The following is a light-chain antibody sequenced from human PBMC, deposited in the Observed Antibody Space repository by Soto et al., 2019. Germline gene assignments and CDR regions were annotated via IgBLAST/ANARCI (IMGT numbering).Light chain of an antibody. CDR2: AAS. Sequence: IQLTQSPSSLSASVGDRVTITCRASQGISSYLAWYQQNPGKAPKLLIYAASTLQSGVPSRFSGSGSGTDFTLTISSLQPEDVATYYCQQLTSYPLTFGGGTKVEIK. V-gene: IGKV1-9*01. CDR1: QGISSY. J-gene: IGKJ4*01. CDR3: QQLTSYPLT.